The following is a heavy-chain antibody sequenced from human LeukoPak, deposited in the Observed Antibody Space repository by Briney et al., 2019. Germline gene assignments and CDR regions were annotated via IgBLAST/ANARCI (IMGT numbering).Heavy chain of an antibody. Sequence: GGSLRLSCAPSGFTFRTYNMNWVRPAAGKGLAWVSYITRGGTIIYYADSVKGRFTISRDNAKNSLYLQMNSLRAEDTAVYYCAGTGCSGGSCYSGWFDPWGQGTLVTVSS. J-gene: IGHJ5*02. CDR2: ITRGGTII. D-gene: IGHD2-15*01. V-gene: IGHV3-48*01. CDR1: GFTFRTYN. CDR3: AGTGCSGGSCYSGWFDP.